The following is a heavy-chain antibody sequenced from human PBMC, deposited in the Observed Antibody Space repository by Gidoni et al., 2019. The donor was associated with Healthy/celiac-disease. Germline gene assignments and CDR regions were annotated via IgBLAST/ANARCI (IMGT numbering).Heavy chain of an antibody. CDR3: AKDRGRDSSGWYDYYYYYGMDV. V-gene: IGHV3-23*01. CDR1: GFTFSSYA. J-gene: IGHJ6*02. D-gene: IGHD6-19*01. CDR2: ISGSGGST. Sequence: EVQLLESGGGVVQPGGSLRLSCAASGFTFSSYAMSWVRQAPGKGLDWVSAISGSGGSTYYADSVKGRFTISRDNSKNTLYLQMNSLRAEDTAVYYCAKDRGRDSSGWYDYYYYYGMDVWGQGTTVTVSS.